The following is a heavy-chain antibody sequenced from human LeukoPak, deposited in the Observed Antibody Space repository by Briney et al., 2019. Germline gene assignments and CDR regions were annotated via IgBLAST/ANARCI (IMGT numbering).Heavy chain of an antibody. CDR3: AIENNWIGY. CDR2: ISVYNCNT. Sequence: VKVSCKASGCSFTCYGFSLVRLAPAPGLEWVGWISVYNCNTNYAQKLQGRGRMTIDTSTTTDYMELRSLRSDDTAVYYCAIENNWIGYLGQGNLGNVS. J-gene: IGHJ5*01. V-gene: IGHV1-18*04. CDR1: GCSFTCYG.